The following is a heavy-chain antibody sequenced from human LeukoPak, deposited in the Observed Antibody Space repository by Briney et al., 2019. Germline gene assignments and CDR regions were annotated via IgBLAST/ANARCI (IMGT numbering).Heavy chain of an antibody. CDR2: IIPIFGTA. J-gene: IGHJ5*02. CDR3: ARGCITIFGVVTQNWFDP. V-gene: IGHV1-69*05. Sequence: GASVKVSCKASGGTFSSYAISWVRQAPGQGLEWMGGIIPIFGTANYAQKFQSRVTITTDESTSTAYMELSSLRSEDTAVYYCARGCITIFGVVTQNWFDPWGQGTLVTVSS. D-gene: IGHD3-3*01. CDR1: GGTFSSYA.